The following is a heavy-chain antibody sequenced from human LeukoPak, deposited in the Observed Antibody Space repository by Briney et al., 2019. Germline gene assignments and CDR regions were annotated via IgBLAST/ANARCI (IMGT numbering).Heavy chain of an antibody. V-gene: IGHV1-2*06. CDR1: XXXXXAXX. Sequence: VKVSCKASXXXXXAXXXHWVXXAPGQXLEWMGRIHPSSGATNYAQRFQGRVTLTRDTSINTAYMELSRLTSDDTAVYYCARDLPFEDWGQGTLVTVSS. CDR3: ARDLPFED. J-gene: IGHJ4*02. D-gene: IGHD2/OR15-2a*01. CDR2: IHPSSGAT.